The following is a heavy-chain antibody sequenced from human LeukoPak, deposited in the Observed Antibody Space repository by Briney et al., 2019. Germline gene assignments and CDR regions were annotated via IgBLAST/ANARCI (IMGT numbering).Heavy chain of an antibody. V-gene: IGHV3-23*01. CDR1: GFTFSSYA. CDR2: IGGSGGST. J-gene: IGHJ4*02. D-gene: IGHD3-10*01. CDR3: AKCETYYYGSGSYHFDY. Sequence: PGGSLRLSCAASGFTFSSYAMSWVRQAPGKGLEWVSAIGGSGGSTYYADSVKGRFTISRDNSKNTLYLQMNSLRAEDTAVYYCAKCETYYYGSGSYHFDYWGQGTLVTVSS.